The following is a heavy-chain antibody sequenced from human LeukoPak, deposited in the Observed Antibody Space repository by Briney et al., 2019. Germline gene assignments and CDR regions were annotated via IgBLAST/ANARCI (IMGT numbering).Heavy chain of an antibody. CDR1: GYTFTGYY. Sequence: ASVKVSCKASGYTFTGYYMHWVRQAPGQGLEWMGWINPNSGGTNYAQKFQGRVTMTRDTSISTAYMELSSLRSDDTAVYYCARGVRLYDSSGSYPHFDPWGQGTLVTVSS. D-gene: IGHD3-22*01. CDR2: INPNSGGT. V-gene: IGHV1-2*02. CDR3: ARGVRLYDSSGSYPHFDP. J-gene: IGHJ5*02.